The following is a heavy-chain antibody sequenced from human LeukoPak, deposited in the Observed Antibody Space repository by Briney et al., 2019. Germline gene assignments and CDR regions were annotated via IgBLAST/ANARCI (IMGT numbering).Heavy chain of an antibody. J-gene: IGHJ4*02. CDR2: ITGSGLET. Sequence: GGSLRLSCAASGFTFSSYTMNWVRQAPGEGLEWVSSITGSGLETHYADSVKGRFTISRDNFKNTLYLQMNSLRAADTAVYYRAKDGFDWGSYFDCWGQGTLVTVSS. CDR3: AKDGFDWGSYFDC. D-gene: IGHD7-27*01. V-gene: IGHV3-23*01. CDR1: GFTFSSYT.